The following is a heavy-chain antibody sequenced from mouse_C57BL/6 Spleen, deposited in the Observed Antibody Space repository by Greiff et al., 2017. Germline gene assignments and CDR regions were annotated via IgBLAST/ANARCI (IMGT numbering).Heavy chain of an antibody. CDR1: GYTFTTYP. CDR3: ARGDYDYDEGFAY. J-gene: IGHJ3*01. CDR2: FHPYTDDT. Sequence: VQLQQSGAELVKPGASVKMSCKASGYTFTTYPIEWMKQNHGKSLEWIGNFHPYTDDTKYNEKFKGKATLTVEKSSSTVYLELSRLTSDDSAVYYCARGDYDYDEGFAYWGQGTLVTVSA. D-gene: IGHD2-4*01. V-gene: IGHV1-47*01.